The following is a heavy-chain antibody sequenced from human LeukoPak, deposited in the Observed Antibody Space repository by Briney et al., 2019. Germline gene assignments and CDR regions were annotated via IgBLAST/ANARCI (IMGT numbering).Heavy chain of an antibody. CDR3: ARDSDSSGST. Sequence: PGGSLRLSCAAPGFTVSSNYMSWVRQAPGKGLEWVSAIYSGGSTYYADSVKGRFTISRDNSKNTLYLQMNSLRAEDTAVYYCARDSDSSGSTWGQGTRVTVSS. CDR1: GFTVSSNY. D-gene: IGHD3-22*01. CDR2: IYSGGST. V-gene: IGHV3-53*01. J-gene: IGHJ4*02.